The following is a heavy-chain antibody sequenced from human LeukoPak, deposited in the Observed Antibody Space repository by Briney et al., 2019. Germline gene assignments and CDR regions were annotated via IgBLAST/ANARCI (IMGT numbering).Heavy chain of an antibody. Sequence: GGSLRLSCAASGFTFDDYAMHWVRQAPGKGLEWVSGISWNSGSIGYADSVKGRFTISRDNAKNSLYLQMNSLRAEDTALYYCAKLSYGDYVHYWGQGTLVTVSS. CDR2: ISWNSGSI. CDR1: GFTFDDYA. V-gene: IGHV3-9*01. J-gene: IGHJ4*02. D-gene: IGHD4-17*01. CDR3: AKLSYGDYVHY.